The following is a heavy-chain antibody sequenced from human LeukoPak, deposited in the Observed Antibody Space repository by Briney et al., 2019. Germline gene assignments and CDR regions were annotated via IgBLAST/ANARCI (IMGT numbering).Heavy chain of an antibody. J-gene: IGHJ4*02. V-gene: IGHV3-13*01. CDR2: IGIRGDT. Sequence: GGSLRLSCAASGFTFIDYDMHWVRQVIGKGLEWVSAIGIRGDTHYSGSVKGRFTISRENAESSLYLQMNSLRAEDTAVYYCARGGVQVSGIDEFDYWGQGTLVTVSS. CDR1: GFTFIDYD. CDR3: ARGGVQVSGIDEFDY. D-gene: IGHD6-19*01.